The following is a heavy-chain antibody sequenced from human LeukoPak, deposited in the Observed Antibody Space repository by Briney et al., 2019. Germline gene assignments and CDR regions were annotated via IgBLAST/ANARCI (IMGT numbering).Heavy chain of an antibody. J-gene: IGHJ3*02. CDR3: ARRPYCSGGSCWGAAFDI. Sequence: GSSVKVSFKSSGGTFSSYAISWVRQAPGQGLEWMGGIIPIFGTANYAQKFQGRATITTDESTSTDYMELSSLRSEDTAVYYCARRPYCSGGSCWGAAFDIWGQGTMVTVSS. CDR1: GGTFSSYA. CDR2: IIPIFGTA. V-gene: IGHV1-69*05. D-gene: IGHD2-15*01.